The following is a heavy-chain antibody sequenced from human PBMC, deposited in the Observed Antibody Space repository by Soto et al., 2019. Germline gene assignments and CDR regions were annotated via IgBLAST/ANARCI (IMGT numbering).Heavy chain of an antibody. CDR1: GFTFSSYA. V-gene: IGHV3-30-3*01. D-gene: IGHD6-13*01. CDR3: ARDGNRIAAAGTVEGYYYYMDV. J-gene: IGHJ6*03. Sequence: LRLSCAASGFTFSSYAMHWVRQAPGKGLEWVAVISYDGSNKYYADSVKGRFTISRDNSKNTLYLQMNSLRAEDTAVYYCARDGNRIAAAGTVEGYYYYMDVWGKGTTVTVSS. CDR2: ISYDGSNK.